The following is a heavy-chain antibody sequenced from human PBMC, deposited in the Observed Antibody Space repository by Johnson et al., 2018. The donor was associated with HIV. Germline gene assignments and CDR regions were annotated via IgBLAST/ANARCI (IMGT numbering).Heavy chain of an antibody. Sequence: VQLVESGGGLVKPEGSLRLSCAASGFTFSNVWVSWVRQALGKGLEWLGRLTSEPDGETTEYAAPVKGRFAISTDDSKQTLYLQMNSLKTEDTAVYFCSIESVIDGYNLAFDIWCQGTMVTVSS. D-gene: IGHD5-24*01. CDR2: LTSEPDGETT. CDR1: GFTFSNVW. J-gene: IGHJ3*02. CDR3: SIESVIDGYNLAFDI. V-gene: IGHV3-15*01.